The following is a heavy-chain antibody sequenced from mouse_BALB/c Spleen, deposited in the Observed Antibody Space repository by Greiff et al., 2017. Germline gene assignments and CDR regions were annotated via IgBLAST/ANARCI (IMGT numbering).Heavy chain of an antibody. CDR3: ARSYDYDGYAMDY. D-gene: IGHD2-4*01. CDR2: IWGDGST. J-gene: IGHJ4*01. V-gene: IGHV2-6-7*01. CDR1: GFSLTGYG. Sequence: QVQLKQSGPGLVAPSQSLSITCTVSGFSLTGYGVNWVRQPPGKGLEWLGMIWGDGSTDYNSALKSRLSISKDNSKSQVFLKMNSLQTDDTARYYCARSYDYDGYAMDYWGQGTSVTVSS.